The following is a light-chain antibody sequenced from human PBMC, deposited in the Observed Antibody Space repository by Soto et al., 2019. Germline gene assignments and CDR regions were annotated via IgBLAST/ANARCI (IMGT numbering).Light chain of an antibody. J-gene: IGKJ5*01. V-gene: IGKV3-20*01. CDR3: LQYDTAPRT. Sequence: EIVLTQSPGTLSLSPGERATLSCRASQSVSSSYLAWYQQKPGQAPRLLIYGASSRATGIPDRFSGSGSGTDFTLTISRLEAEDSAVYYCLQYDTAPRTFGQGKRLEIK. CDR2: GAS. CDR1: QSVSSSY.